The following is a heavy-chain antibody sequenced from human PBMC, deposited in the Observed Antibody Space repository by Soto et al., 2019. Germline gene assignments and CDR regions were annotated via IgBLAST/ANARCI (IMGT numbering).Heavy chain of an antibody. CDR1: GFTFSSYW. J-gene: IGHJ4*02. Sequence: EVQLVESGGGLVQSGGSLRLSCEASGFTFSSYWMHWVRQAPGKGLVWVSRINSDGKTTTYADSVKGRFTISRDNAKNTLYLQMNSLRAEDTAVYYCAKGGSGKGDYWGQGTLVTVSS. CDR3: AKGGSGKGDY. V-gene: IGHV3-74*01. D-gene: IGHD1-1*01. CDR2: INSDGKTT.